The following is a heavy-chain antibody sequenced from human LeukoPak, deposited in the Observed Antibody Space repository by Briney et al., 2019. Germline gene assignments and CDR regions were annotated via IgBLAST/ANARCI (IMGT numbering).Heavy chain of an antibody. V-gene: IGHV4-34*01. CDR3: ARDCCWYRSRSIDY. CDR2: INHSGST. Sequence: SETLSLTCAVYGGSFSGYYWSWIRQPPGRGLEWIGEINHSGSTNYNPSLKSRITISADTSKNQFSLKLSSVTAPDTAVCYCARDCCWYRSRSIDYWGQGTLVTVSS. J-gene: IGHJ4*02. CDR1: GGSFSGYY. D-gene: IGHD6-13*01.